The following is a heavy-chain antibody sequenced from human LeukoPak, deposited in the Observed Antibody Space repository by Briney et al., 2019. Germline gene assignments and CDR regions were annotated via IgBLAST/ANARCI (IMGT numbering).Heavy chain of an antibody. V-gene: IGHV4-39*07. J-gene: IGHJ4*02. CDR2: IFYRGST. Sequence: AETLSLTCAVSGGSISSTSYYWAWIRQPPGKGLEWIGNIFYRGSTNYNPSLKSRVTISVDTSKNQFSLKLSSVTAADTAVYYCARGPINYYDSSGFDFDYWGQGTLVTVSS. CDR3: ARGPINYYDSSGFDFDY. CDR1: GGSISSTSYY. D-gene: IGHD3-22*01.